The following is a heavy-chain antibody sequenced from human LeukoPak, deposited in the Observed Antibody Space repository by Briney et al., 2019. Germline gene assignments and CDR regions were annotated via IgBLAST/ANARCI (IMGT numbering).Heavy chain of an antibody. V-gene: IGHV3-21*04. D-gene: IGHD4-17*01. J-gene: IGHJ4*02. CDR2: ISSSGDYI. Sequence: GGSLRLSCAASGFNFRTYTMNWVRQAPGKGLEWVSSISSSGDYIYYADSVKGRFTISRDNAKNSLYLQMNSLRAEDTALYYCAKAFVALTTVTLPDSYYFDYWGQGTLVTVSS. CDR3: AKAFVALTTVTLPDSYYFDY. CDR1: GFNFRTYT.